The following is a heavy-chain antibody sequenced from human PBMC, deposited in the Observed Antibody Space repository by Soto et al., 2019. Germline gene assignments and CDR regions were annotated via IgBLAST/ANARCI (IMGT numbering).Heavy chain of an antibody. Sequence: QVQLQESGPGLVKPSQTLSLTCTVSGGSISSGGYYWSWTRQHPGKGLEWIGYIYYSGSTYYNPSLKSRVTISVDTSKNQFSLKLSSVTAADTAVYYCARDGYYGSGSSPGDYWGQGTLVTVSS. CDR3: ARDGYYGSGSSPGDY. V-gene: IGHV4-31*03. CDR2: IYYSGST. D-gene: IGHD3-10*01. J-gene: IGHJ4*02. CDR1: GGSISSGGYY.